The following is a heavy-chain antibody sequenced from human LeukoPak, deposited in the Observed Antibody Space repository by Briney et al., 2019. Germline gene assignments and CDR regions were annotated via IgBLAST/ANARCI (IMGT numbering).Heavy chain of an antibody. Sequence: PGESLKISRKGSGYSFTSYWIGWVRQMPGKGLEWMGIIYPGDSDTRYSPSFQGQVTISADKSISTAYLQWSSLKASDTAMYYCARLITMVRGKADWFDPWGQGTLVTVSS. V-gene: IGHV5-51*01. CDR2: IYPGDSDT. J-gene: IGHJ5*02. CDR1: GYSFTSYW. CDR3: ARLITMVRGKADWFDP. D-gene: IGHD3-10*01.